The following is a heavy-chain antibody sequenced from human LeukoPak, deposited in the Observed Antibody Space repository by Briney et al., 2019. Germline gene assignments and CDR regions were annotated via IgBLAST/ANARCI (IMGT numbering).Heavy chain of an antibody. CDR1: GFAFSAYW. V-gene: IGHV3-7*01. CDR3: AAWGLHNC. CDR2: IDLGGSAK. D-gene: IGHD7-27*01. Sequence: GGSLRLSCSASGFAFSAYWMNWVRQAPGKGPEWVANIDLGGSAKSYVDSVKGRCTISRDNANNSLYPQMNSLRVEDTAVYYCAAWGLHNCWGQGTLVTVSS. J-gene: IGHJ4*02.